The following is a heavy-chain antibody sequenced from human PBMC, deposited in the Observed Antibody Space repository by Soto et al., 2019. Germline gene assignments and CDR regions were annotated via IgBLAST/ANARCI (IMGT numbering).Heavy chain of an antibody. J-gene: IGHJ3*02. CDR3: ASQNPMSIAAPTNAFDI. Sequence: GASVKVSCKASGGTFSSYAISWVRQAPGQGLEWMGGIIPIFGTANYAQKFQGRVTITADESTSTAYMELSSLRSEDTAVYYCASQNPMSIAAPTNAFDIWGQGTMVTVS. CDR2: IIPIFGTA. CDR1: GGTFSSYA. V-gene: IGHV1-69*13. D-gene: IGHD6-6*01.